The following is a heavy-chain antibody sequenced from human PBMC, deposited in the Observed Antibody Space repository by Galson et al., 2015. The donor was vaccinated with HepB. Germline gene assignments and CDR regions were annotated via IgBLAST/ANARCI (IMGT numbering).Heavy chain of an antibody. CDR3: TSDAYYDFWNDSVFDY. V-gene: IGHV3-15*01. D-gene: IGHD3-3*01. J-gene: IGHJ4*02. CDR2: IKSKSDGGTI. CDR1: GFLFTNAW. Sequence: SLRLSCATSGFLFTNAWMSWIRQAPGKALEWVGRIKSKSDGGTIDYAAPVKGRFTVSRDDSKNTLYLHMNNLKIEDTAVYYCTSDAYYDFWNDSVFDYWGQGTLVTVSS.